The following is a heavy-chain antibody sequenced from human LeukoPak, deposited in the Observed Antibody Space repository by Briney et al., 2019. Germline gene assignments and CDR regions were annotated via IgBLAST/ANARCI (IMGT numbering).Heavy chain of an antibody. Sequence: PGGSLRLSCAASGFTFSSYEMNWVRQAPGKGLEWVSYISSSGSTIYYADSVMGRFTISRDNAKKSLYVQMNSLRAEDTAVYYCARGGGVVMADFDYWGQGTLVTVSS. D-gene: IGHD4-23*01. V-gene: IGHV3-48*03. CDR1: GFTFSSYE. CDR3: ARGGGVVMADFDY. J-gene: IGHJ4*02. CDR2: ISSSGSTI.